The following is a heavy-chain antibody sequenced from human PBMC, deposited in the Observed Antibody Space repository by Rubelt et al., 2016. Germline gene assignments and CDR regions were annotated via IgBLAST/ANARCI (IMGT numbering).Heavy chain of an antibody. CDR3: AKDGGGFGSSSGLYH. D-gene: IGHD6-6*01. V-gene: IGHV4-30-2*01. CDR1: GGSINSGGYS. CDR2: IYQSGNT. Sequence: QLQLQESGSGLVKPSQTLSLTCAVSGGSINSGGYSWSWIRQPPGKGLEWIGYIYQSGNTYYNPSLESRVTISADTSKKQISLRLNSVTAADTAVYYCAKDGGGFGSSSGLYHWGQGTLVTVSS. J-gene: IGHJ5*02.